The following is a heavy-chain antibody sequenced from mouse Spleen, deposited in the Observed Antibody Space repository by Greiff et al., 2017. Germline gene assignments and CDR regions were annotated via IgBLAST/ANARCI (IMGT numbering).Heavy chain of an antibody. CDR3: ARGGLGLRAMDY. J-gene: IGHJ4*01. CDR2: IDPSDSYT. D-gene: IGHD3-1*01. Sequence: QVQLQQPGAELVKPGASVKLSCKASGYTFTSYWMQWVKQRPGQGLEWIGEIDPSDSYTNYNQKFKGKATLTVDTSSSTAYMQLSSLTSEDSAVYYCARGGLGLRAMDYWGQGTSVTVSS. CDR1: GYTFTSYW. V-gene: IGHV1-50*01.